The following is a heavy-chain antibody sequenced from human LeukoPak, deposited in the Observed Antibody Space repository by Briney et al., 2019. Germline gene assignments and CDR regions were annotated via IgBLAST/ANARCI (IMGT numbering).Heavy chain of an antibody. Sequence: ASVKVSCKASGYTFTGYYMHWVRQAPGQGLEWMGWINPNSGGTNYAQKFQGRVTMTRDTSIGTAYMELSRLRSDDTAVYYCARSYGDSNWFDPWGQGTLVTVSS. V-gene: IGHV1-2*02. D-gene: IGHD4-17*01. CDR3: ARSYGDSNWFDP. CDR2: INPNSGGT. J-gene: IGHJ5*02. CDR1: GYTFTGYY.